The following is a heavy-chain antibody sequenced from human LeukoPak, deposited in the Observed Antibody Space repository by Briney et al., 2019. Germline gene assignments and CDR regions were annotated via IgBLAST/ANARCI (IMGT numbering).Heavy chain of an antibody. CDR3: ARDLTKTGSRSTDY. D-gene: IGHD3-10*01. CDR1: GYTFTSYG. CDR2: ISAYNGNT. Sequence: GASVKVSCKASGYTFTSYGISWVRQAPGQGLEWMGWISAYNGNTNYAQKLQGRVTMTTDTSTSTAYMELRSLRSDDTAVYNCARDLTKTGSRSTDYWGQGTLVTVSS. V-gene: IGHV1-18*01. J-gene: IGHJ4*02.